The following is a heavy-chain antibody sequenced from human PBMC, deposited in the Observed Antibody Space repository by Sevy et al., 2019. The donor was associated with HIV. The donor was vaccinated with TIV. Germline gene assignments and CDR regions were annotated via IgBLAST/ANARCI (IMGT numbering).Heavy chain of an antibody. CDR2: ISGSGGST. V-gene: IGHV3-23*01. CDR3: ATLGYCSSTSCYLSGFDP. CDR1: GFTFSSYA. D-gene: IGHD2-2*01. J-gene: IGHJ5*02. Sequence: GGCLRLSCAASGFTFSSYAMSWVRQAPGKGLEWVSAISGSGGSTYYADSVKGRFTISRDNSKNTLYLQMNSLRAEDTAVYYCATLGYCSSTSCYLSGFDPWGQGTLVTVSS.